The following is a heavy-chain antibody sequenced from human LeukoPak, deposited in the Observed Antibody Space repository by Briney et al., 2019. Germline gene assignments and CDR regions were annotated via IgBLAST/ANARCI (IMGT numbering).Heavy chain of an antibody. CDR3: ARDGGNSVYDY. J-gene: IGHJ4*02. CDR2: INPSGGST. D-gene: IGHD4-23*01. CDR1: GYTFTTYY. Sequence: ASVKLSCKASGYTFTTYYLHWVRQAPGQGLEWMGFINPSGGSTSYAQKFQGRVTMTRDMSTSTVYMELSSLRSEDMAVYYCARDGGNSVYDYWGQGTLVTVSS. V-gene: IGHV1-46*01.